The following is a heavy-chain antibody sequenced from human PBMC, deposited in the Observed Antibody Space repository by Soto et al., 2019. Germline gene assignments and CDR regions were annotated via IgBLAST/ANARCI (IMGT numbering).Heavy chain of an antibody. Sequence: PVKGAWPSCAGTFSSYAISWLRPAPGQRLEWMGGIIPIFGTANYAQKFQGRVTITADESTSTAYMELSSLRSEDTAVYYCAVGRFRTTCLTRQYYYNGLLGWCEGTTVTVS. V-gene: IGHV1-69*13. CDR3: AVGRFRTTCLTRQYYYNGLLG. J-gene: IGHJ6*02. D-gene: IGHD1-26*01. CDR1: AGTFSSYA. CDR2: IIPIFGTA.